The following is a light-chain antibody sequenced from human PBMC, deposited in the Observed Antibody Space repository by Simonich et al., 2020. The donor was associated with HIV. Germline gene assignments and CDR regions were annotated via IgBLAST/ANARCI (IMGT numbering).Light chain of an antibody. CDR2: AAS. CDR1: QGISNW. J-gene: IGKJ3*01. V-gene: IGKV1-12*01. CDR3: QQYKSYPFT. Sequence: DIQMTQSPSSVSASVGDRVTITCRASQGISNWLAWYQQKPGKAPKLLIYAASSLQSGVPSRFSGSGSGTEFTLTISSLQPDDFATYYCQQYKSYPFTFGPGTKVDIK.